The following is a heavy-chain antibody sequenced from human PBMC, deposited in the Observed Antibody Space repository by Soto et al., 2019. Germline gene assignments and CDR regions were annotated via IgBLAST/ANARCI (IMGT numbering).Heavy chain of an antibody. D-gene: IGHD2-8*01. CDR3: ARGKYCTNGVCYTAYYYYRMDV. Sequence: ASVKVSCKASGYTFTGYYMHWVRQAPGQGXEWMGWINPNSGGTNYAQKFQGRVTMTRDTSISTAYMEPSRLRSDDTAVYYCARGKYCTNGVCYTAYYYYRMDVWGQGTTVTVSS. CDR1: GYTFTGYY. V-gene: IGHV1-2*02. CDR2: INPNSGGT. J-gene: IGHJ6*02.